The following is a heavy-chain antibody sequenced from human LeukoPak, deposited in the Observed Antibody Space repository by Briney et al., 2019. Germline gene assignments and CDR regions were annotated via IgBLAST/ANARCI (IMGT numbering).Heavy chain of an antibody. Sequence: PGGSVRLSCAASGFTFSSYAMSWVRQAPGKGLEWVSAISGSGGSTYYAYSVKGRFTISRDNSKNTLYLQMNSLRAEDTAVYYCAKDVRYYDSSGYYFDYWGQGALVTVSS. D-gene: IGHD3-22*01. J-gene: IGHJ4*02. CDR1: GFTFSSYA. CDR3: AKDVRYYDSSGYYFDY. CDR2: ISGSGGST. V-gene: IGHV3-23*01.